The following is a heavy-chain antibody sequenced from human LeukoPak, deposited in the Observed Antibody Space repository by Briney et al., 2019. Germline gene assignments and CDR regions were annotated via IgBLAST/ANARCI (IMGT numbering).Heavy chain of an antibody. CDR1: GGSINSGTYY. J-gene: IGHJ5*02. V-gene: IGHV4-61*02. Sequence: PSQTLSLTCSVSGGSINSGTYYWSWIRQPAGRGLEWIGRIYTSGSTNYNPSLKSRVTISVDTSKNQFSLKLSSVTAADTAVYYCARALDFDWSYNWFDPWGQGTLVTVSS. CDR3: ARALDFDWSYNWFDP. D-gene: IGHD3-9*01. CDR2: IYTSGST.